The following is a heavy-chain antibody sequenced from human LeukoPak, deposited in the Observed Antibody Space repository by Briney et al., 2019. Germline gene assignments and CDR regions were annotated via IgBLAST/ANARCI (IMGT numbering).Heavy chain of an antibody. CDR1: GYTFTSYD. Sequence: ASVKVSCKASGYTFTSYDINWVRQATGQGLEWMGWMNPNSGSTGYAQKFQGRVTMTRNTSISTAYMELSSLRSEDTAVYYCARHGEIAAAGYYYYYMDVWGKGTTVTVSS. D-gene: IGHD6-13*01. V-gene: IGHV1-8*01. J-gene: IGHJ6*03. CDR3: ARHGEIAAAGYYYYYMDV. CDR2: MNPNSGST.